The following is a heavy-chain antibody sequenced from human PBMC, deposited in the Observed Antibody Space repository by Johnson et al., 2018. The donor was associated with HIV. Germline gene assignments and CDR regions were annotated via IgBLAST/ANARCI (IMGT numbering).Heavy chain of an antibody. Sequence: QVQLVESGGGLVQPGGSLRLSCAASGFTFSDYYMSWIRQAPGKGLEWVSYISSSGSTIYYADSVKGRFTISRDNAKNSLYLQMNSLRAEDTAVYYCAKEGYCSSTSCYENAFDIWGQGTMVTVSS. V-gene: IGHV3-11*04. CDR2: ISSSGSTI. CDR1: GFTFSDYY. CDR3: AKEGYCSSTSCYENAFDI. J-gene: IGHJ3*02. D-gene: IGHD2-2*01.